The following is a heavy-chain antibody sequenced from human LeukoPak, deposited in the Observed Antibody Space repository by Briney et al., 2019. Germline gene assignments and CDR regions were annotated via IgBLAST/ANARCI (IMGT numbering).Heavy chain of an antibody. CDR3: ARRGDYYDSSGYYYFDY. CDR1: GGSFSGYY. J-gene: IGHJ4*02. CDR2: IYYSGST. D-gene: IGHD3-22*01. V-gene: IGHV4-39*01. Sequence: PSETLSLTCAVYGGSFSGYYWGWIRQPPGKGLEWIGSIYYSGSTYYNPSLKSRVTISVDTSKNQFSLKLSSVTAADTAVYYCARRGDYYDSSGYYYFDYWGQGTLVTVSS.